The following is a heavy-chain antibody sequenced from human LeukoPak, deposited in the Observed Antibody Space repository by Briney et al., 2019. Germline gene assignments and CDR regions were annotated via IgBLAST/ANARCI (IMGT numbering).Heavy chain of an antibody. Sequence: SVKVSCKASGGTFSSYTISWVRQAPGQGLEWMGRIIPILGIANYAQKFQGRVTITADKSTSTAYMELSSLRSEDTAVYYCARGSQLLGFDAFDIWGQGTMGTVSS. CDR2: IIPILGIA. D-gene: IGHD2-2*01. CDR3: ARGSQLLGFDAFDI. J-gene: IGHJ3*02. CDR1: GGTFSSYT. V-gene: IGHV1-69*02.